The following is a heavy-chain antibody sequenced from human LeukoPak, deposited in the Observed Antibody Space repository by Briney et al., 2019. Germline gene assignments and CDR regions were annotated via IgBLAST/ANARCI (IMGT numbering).Heavy chain of an antibody. J-gene: IGHJ6*04. D-gene: IGHD3-10*01. CDR3: ARGLTMVRGVMDV. CDR2: INHSGST. V-gene: IGHV4-34*01. Sequence: GQINHSGSTNYNPSLKSRVTISVDTSKNQFSLKLSSVTAADTAVYYCARGLTMVRGVMDVWGKGTTVTVSS.